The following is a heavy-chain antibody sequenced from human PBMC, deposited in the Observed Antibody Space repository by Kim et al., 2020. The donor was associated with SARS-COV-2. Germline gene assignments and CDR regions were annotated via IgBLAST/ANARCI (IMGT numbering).Heavy chain of an antibody. CDR2: ISSSSSYI. CDR3: ARDRYSGYDFDP. J-gene: IGHJ5*02. CDR1: GFTFSSYS. V-gene: IGHV3-21*01. Sequence: GGSLRLSCAASGFTFSSYSMNWVRQAPGKGLEWVSSISSSSSYIYYADSVKGRFTISRDNAKNSLYLQMNSLRAEDTAVYYCARDRYSGYDFDPWGQGTLVTVSS. D-gene: IGHD5-12*01.